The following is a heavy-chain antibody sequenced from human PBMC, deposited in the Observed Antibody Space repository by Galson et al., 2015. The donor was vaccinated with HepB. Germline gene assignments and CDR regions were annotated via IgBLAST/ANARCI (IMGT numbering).Heavy chain of an antibody. V-gene: IGHV3-33*01. CDR3: ARDVNGDYLRMKNNWYFDL. CDR1: GFTFSSYG. J-gene: IGHJ2*01. Sequence: SLRLSCAASGFTFSSYGMHWVRQAPGKGLEWVAVIWYDGSNKYYADSVKGRFTISRDNSKNTLYLQMNSLRAEDTAVYYCARDVNGDYLRMKNNWYFDLWGRGTLVTVSS. D-gene: IGHD4-17*01. CDR2: IWYDGSNK.